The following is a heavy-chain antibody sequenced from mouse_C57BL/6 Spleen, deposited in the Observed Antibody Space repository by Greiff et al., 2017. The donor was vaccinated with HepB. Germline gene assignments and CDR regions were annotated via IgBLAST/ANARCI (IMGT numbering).Heavy chain of an antibody. D-gene: IGHD1-1*01. Sequence: QVQLQQSGAELMKPGASVKLSCKATGYTFTGYWIEWVKQRPGQGLEWIGEIDPSDSYTNYNQKLKGKATLTVDTSSSTAYMQLSSLTSEDSAVYYCAAYGSSYGGLFDYWGQGTTLTVSS. V-gene: IGHV1-50*01. CDR3: AAYGSSYGGLFDY. CDR1: GYTFTGYW. CDR2: IDPSDSYT. J-gene: IGHJ2*01.